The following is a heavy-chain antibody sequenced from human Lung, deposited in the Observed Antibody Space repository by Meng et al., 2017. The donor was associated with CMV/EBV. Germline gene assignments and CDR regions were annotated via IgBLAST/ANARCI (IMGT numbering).Heavy chain of an antibody. J-gene: IGHJ4*02. D-gene: IGHD4-23*01. Sequence: GGSLRLSCTASGFTFTNYWMTWVRQAPGKGLEWVGNINEAGSVKHYVYSVKGPFTMSRDNTKNSVSVQMNALRADGTAVYFCAREYGGPDYWGQGALVTVSS. CDR3: AREYGGPDY. CDR1: GFTFTNYW. V-gene: IGHV3-7*01. CDR2: INEAGSVK.